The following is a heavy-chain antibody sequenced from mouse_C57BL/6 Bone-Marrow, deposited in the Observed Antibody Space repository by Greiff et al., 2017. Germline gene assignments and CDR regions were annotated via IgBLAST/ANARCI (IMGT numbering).Heavy chain of an antibody. CDR2: ISSGGDYI. V-gene: IGHV5-9-1*02. CDR1: GFTFSSYA. CDR3: TRDRGYSAMDY. Sequence: EVKLVESGAGLVKPGGSLKLSCAASGFTFSSYAMSWVRQTPEKRLEWVAYISSGGDYIYYADTVKGRFTISRDNARNTLYLQMSSLKSEDTAMYYCTRDRGYSAMDYWGQGTSVTVSS. J-gene: IGHJ4*01.